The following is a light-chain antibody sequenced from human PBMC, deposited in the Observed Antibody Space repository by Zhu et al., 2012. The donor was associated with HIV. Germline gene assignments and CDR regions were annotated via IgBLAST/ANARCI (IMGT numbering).Light chain of an antibody. Sequence: DIELTQSPGTLSLSPGESATLSCRASQSLSYFLAWYQQKPGQAPRLLIYGASNRATGIAARFSGSGSRTDFTLTISSLEPEDFAVYYCQQSSNWPPGLTFGGGTKVEIK. J-gene: IGKJ4*01. V-gene: IGKV3-11*01. CDR2: GAS. CDR3: QQSSNWPPGLT. CDR1: QSLSYF.